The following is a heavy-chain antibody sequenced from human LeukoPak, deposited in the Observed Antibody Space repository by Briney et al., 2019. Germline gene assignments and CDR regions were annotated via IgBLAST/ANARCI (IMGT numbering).Heavy chain of an antibody. D-gene: IGHD3-10*01. Sequence: GGSLRLSCAASGFTFSSYAMHWVRQAPGKGLEYVSAISSNGGSTHYANSVKGRFTISRDNSKNTLYLQMGSLRAEDMAVYYCARSGTMVRGVINYFDYWGQGTLVTVSS. CDR1: GFTFSSYA. J-gene: IGHJ4*02. CDR2: ISSNGGST. CDR3: ARSGTMVRGVINYFDY. V-gene: IGHV3-64*01.